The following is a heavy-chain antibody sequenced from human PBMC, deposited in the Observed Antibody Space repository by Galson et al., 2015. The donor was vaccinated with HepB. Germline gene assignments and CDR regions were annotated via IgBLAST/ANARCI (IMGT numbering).Heavy chain of an antibody. D-gene: IGHD3-3*01. CDR1: GFTFSNYA. CDR3: VRDWGNLIFGVADY. CDR2: ISSNGGST. J-gene: IGHJ4*02. V-gene: IGHV3-64D*06. Sequence: SLRLSCAASGFTFSNYAMHWVRQAPGKGLEYVSAISSNGGSTYYADSVKGGFTISRDNSKNTLSLQMSSLRAEDTAVYYCVRDWGNLIFGVADYWGQGTLVTVSS.